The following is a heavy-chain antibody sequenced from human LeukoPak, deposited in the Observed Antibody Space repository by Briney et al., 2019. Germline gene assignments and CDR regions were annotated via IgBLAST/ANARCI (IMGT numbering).Heavy chain of an antibody. V-gene: IGHV1-2*02. Sequence: ASVKVSCKASGYTFTSYGISWVRQAPGQGLEWMGWINPNSGGTNYAQKFQGRVTMTRDTSISTAYMELSRLRSDDTAVYYCARGPSPYYYDSSGYYNGMDVWGQGTTVTVSS. D-gene: IGHD3-22*01. CDR3: ARGPSPYYYDSSGYYNGMDV. CDR1: GYTFTSYG. J-gene: IGHJ6*02. CDR2: INPNSGGT.